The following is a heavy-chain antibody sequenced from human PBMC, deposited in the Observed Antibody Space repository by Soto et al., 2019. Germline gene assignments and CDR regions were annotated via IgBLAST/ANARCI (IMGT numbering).Heavy chain of an antibody. CDR1: GFTFSSYG. Sequence: GGSLRLSCAASGFTFSSYGMHWVRQAPGKGLEWVAVISYDGSNKYYADSVKGRFTISRDNSKNTLYLQMNSLRAEDTAVYYCAKDYYDSSGYYWGPYYYYGMDVWGQGTTVTVSS. J-gene: IGHJ6*02. V-gene: IGHV3-30*18. CDR3: AKDYYDSSGYYWGPYYYYGMDV. CDR2: ISYDGSNK. D-gene: IGHD3-22*01.